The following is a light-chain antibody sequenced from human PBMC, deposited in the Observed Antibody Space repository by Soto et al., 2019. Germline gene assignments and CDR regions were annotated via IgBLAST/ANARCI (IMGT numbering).Light chain of an antibody. Sequence: EIVLTQSPGTLSLSPGARATLAGGASQSISDTLAWYQQKPGQAPRLLIYGASTRATGFPARFSGSGSGTDFTLTISSLQSEDFAVYYCQQYDNWPWTFGQGTKVDIK. CDR2: GAS. CDR3: QQYDNWPWT. V-gene: IGKV3-15*01. J-gene: IGKJ1*01. CDR1: QSISDT.